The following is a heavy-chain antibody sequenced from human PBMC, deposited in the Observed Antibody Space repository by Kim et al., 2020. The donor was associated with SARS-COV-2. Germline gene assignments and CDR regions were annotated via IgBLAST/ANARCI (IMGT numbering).Heavy chain of an antibody. J-gene: IGHJ4*02. V-gene: IGHV4-31*03. CDR3: ARWGGAYDSSGYYLGYSFDY. CDR2: IYYSGST. D-gene: IGHD3-22*01. CDR1: GGSISSGGYY. Sequence: SETLSLTCTVSGGSISSGGYYWSWIRQHPGKGLEWIGYIYYSGSTYYNPSLKSRVTISVDTSKNQFSLKLSSVTAADTAVYYCARWGGAYDSSGYYLGYSFDYWGQGTLVTVSS.